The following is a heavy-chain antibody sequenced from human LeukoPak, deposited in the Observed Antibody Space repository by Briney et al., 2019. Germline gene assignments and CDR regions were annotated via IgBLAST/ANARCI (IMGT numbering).Heavy chain of an antibody. Sequence: QAGGSLRLSCAASGFTVSSNYMSWVRQAPGKGLEWVSVIYSGGSTYYADSVKGRFTISRDNSKNTLYLQMNSLRAGDTAVYYCARGGARGYSYGYGLRRGFDDRGQGTLVTVSS. V-gene: IGHV3-66*02. D-gene: IGHD5-18*01. CDR2: IYSGGST. CDR1: GFTVSSNY. J-gene: IGHJ4*02. CDR3: ARGGARGYSYGYGLRRGFDD.